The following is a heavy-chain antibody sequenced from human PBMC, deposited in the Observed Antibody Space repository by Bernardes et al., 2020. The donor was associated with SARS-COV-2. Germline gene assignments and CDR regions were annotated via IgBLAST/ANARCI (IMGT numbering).Heavy chain of an antibody. Sequence: ASVKVSCKASGYTLGSHGITWVRQAPGQGLEWMGWINVNNGNTKYAQKFQGRFTLTTDTSTNIAYMELTTLRSDDTAVYYCARALHSSGYPEWGLAAFDVWGQGTMVTVSS. V-gene: IGHV1-18*04. D-gene: IGHD3-22*01. CDR1: GYTLGSHG. J-gene: IGHJ3*01. CDR3: ARALHSSGYPEWGLAAFDV. CDR2: INVNNGNT.